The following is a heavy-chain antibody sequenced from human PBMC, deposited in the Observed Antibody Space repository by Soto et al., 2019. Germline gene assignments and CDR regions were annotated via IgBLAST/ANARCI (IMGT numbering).Heavy chain of an antibody. Sequence: SETLSLTCAVYGGSFSGYYWSWIRQPPGKGLEWIGEINHSGSTNYNPSLKSRVTISVDTSKNQFSLKLSSVTAADTAVYYCARGSTPGKRGYSYGHYWGGGMDVWGQGTTVTVSS. CDR3: ARGSTPGKRGYSYGHYWGGGMDV. J-gene: IGHJ6*02. V-gene: IGHV4-34*01. CDR2: INHSGST. D-gene: IGHD5-18*01. CDR1: GGSFSGYY.